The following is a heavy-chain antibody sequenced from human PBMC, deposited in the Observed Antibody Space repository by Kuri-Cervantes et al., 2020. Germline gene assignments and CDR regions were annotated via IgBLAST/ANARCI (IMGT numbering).Heavy chain of an antibody. J-gene: IGHJ6*02. CDR2: ISSSSSTI. D-gene: IGHD2-2*01. CDR3: ANIPAAMESYYYGMDV. Sequence: GESLKISCAASGFTFSDYYMSWIRQAPGKGLEWVSYISSSSSTIYYADSVKGRFTISRDNAKNSLYLQMNSLRDEDTAVYYCANIPAAMESYYYGMDVWGQGTTVTVSS. CDR1: GFTFSDYY. V-gene: IGHV3-11*04.